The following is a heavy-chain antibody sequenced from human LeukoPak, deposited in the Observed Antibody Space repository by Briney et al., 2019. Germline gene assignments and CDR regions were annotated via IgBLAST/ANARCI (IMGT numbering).Heavy chain of an antibody. CDR2: ISGYNGHT. V-gene: IGHV1-18*01. CDR1: GYTFTSYG. Sequence: GASVKVSCKASGYTFTSYGISWVRQAPGQGLEWMGWISGYNGHTNYAQKLQGRVTMTTDTSTSTAYMELRSLRSDDTAVYYCARDTPITFGGVIGAYYYYYYMDVWGKGTTVTISS. J-gene: IGHJ6*03. CDR3: ARDTPITFGGVIGAYYYYYYMDV. D-gene: IGHD3-16*02.